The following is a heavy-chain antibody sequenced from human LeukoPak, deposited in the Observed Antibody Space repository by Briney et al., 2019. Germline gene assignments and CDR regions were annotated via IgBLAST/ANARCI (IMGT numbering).Heavy chain of an antibody. D-gene: IGHD5-24*01. CDR1: GGTFSNYA. CDR3: ARGPQGGYNYNWFDP. CDR2: IIPIFGTA. J-gene: IGHJ5*02. Sequence: SVKVSCKASGGTFSNYAITWVRQAPGQGLEWMGGIIPIFGTANYAQKFQGRVTITADESTTTVYMEMSRLRSEDTAVYYCARGPQGGYNYNWFDPWGQGTLVTVS. V-gene: IGHV1-69*01.